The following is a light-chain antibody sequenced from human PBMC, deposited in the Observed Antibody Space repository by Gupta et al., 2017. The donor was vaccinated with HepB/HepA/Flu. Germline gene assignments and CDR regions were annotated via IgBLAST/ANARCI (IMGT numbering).Light chain of an antibody. CDR1: SSDVGGYSY. CDR3: CSDAGSSNWV. V-gene: IGLV2-11*01. CDR2: SVT. Sequence: SALTQPRSVSGSPGQSVTISCTGTSSDVGGYSYVSWYQQHPGKAPKLIIHSVTERPSGVPDRFSASKSDNTASLTISGLQADDEADYHCCSDAGSSNWVFGGGTKLTVL. J-gene: IGLJ3*02.